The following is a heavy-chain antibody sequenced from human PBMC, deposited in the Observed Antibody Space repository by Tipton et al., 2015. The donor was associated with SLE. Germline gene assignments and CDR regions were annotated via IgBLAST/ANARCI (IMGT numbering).Heavy chain of an antibody. J-gene: IGHJ3*02. D-gene: IGHD1/OR15-1a*01. CDR3: ARVDEHDAFDI. Sequence: GSLRLSCAAYGFTFSSYSMNWVRQAPGKGLEWVSSISSSSSYIYYADSVKGRFTISRDNAKNSLYLQMNSLRAEDTAVYYCARVDEHDAFDIWGQGTMVTVSS. CDR1: GFTFSSYS. CDR2: ISSSSSYI. V-gene: IGHV3-21*01.